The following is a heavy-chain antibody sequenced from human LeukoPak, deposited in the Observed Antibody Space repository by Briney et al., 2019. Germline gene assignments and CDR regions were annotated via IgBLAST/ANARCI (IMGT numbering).Heavy chain of an antibody. V-gene: IGHV4-38-2*02. CDR3: ARDSIRVQTGTTP. CDR1: GYSISSGYY. J-gene: IGHJ5*02. CDR2: IYHSGST. D-gene: IGHD1-1*01. Sequence: SETLSLTCTVSGYSISSGYYWGWIRQPPGKGLEWIGSIYHSGSTYYNPSLKSRVTISVDTSKNQFTLRLTSVTAADTAVYYCARDSIRVQTGTTPWGRGTLVTVSS.